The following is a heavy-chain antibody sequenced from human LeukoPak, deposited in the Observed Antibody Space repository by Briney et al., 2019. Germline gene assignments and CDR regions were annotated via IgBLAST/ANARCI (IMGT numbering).Heavy chain of an antibody. Sequence: GASLRLSCAAAGFTFSNHAMSWGRRAPGKGGGGGSGFTISGGTKYYADSVKGRFTISRDNSKNTLYLQMNSLGDEDTAIYYCAKAHTNSNTLFDYWGQGTLVTVSS. CDR2: FTISGGTK. D-gene: IGHD2/OR15-2a*01. CDR3: AKAHTNSNTLFDY. CDR1: GFTFSNHA. V-gene: IGHV3-23*01. J-gene: IGHJ4*02.